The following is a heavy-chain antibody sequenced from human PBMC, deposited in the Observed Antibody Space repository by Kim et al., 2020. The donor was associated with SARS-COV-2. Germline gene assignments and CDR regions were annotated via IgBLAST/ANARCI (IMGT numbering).Heavy chain of an antibody. J-gene: IGHJ6*02. D-gene: IGHD3-10*01. CDR2: IISSSSYI. CDR3: ARDWSYYGSGSYYYYYYYGMDV. CDR1: GFTYSSYS. V-gene: IGHV3-21*01. Sequence: GGSLRLSCAASGFTYSSYSMNWVRQATGKGLEWVSSIISSSSYIYYADSVKGRFTISRDNAKNSLYLQMNSLRAEDTAVYYCARDWSYYGSGSYYYYYYYGMDVWGQGTTVTVSS.